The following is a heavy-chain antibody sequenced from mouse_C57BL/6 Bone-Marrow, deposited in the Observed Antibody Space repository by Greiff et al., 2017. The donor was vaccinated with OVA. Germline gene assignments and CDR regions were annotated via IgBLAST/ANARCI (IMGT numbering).Heavy chain of an antibody. D-gene: IGHD2-2*01. Sequence: EVQLQQSGPELVKPGASVKISCKASGYTFTDYYMNWVKQSHGKSLEWIGDINPNNGGTSYNQKFKGKATLTVDKSSSTAYMELRSLTSEDSAVYYCARGEGYYYAMDYWGQGTSVTVSS. CDR1: GYTFTDYY. J-gene: IGHJ4*01. CDR2: INPNNGGT. V-gene: IGHV1-26*01. CDR3: ARGEGYYYAMDY.